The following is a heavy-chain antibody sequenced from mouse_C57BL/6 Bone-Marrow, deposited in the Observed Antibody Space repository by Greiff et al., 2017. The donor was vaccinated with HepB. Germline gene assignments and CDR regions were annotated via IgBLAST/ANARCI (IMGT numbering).Heavy chain of an antibody. J-gene: IGHJ1*03. V-gene: IGHV1-76*01. Sequence: VQLQQSGAELVRPGASVKLSCKASDYTFTDYYINWVKQRPGQGLEWIARIYPGSGNTYYNEKFKGKATLTAEKSSSTAYMQLSSLTSEDSAVYFCAYDWYFDVWGTGTTVTVSS. CDR3: AYDWYFDV. CDR1: DYTFTDYY. D-gene: IGHD1-1*01. CDR2: IYPGSGNT.